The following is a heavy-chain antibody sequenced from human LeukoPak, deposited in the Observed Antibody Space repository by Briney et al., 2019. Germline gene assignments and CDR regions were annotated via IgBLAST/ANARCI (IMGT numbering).Heavy chain of an antibody. J-gene: IGHJ4*02. CDR3: AHRPGGRNAYYFDY. V-gene: IGHV2-5*08. CDR2: IYWDDDK. D-gene: IGHD2-15*01. Sequence: TLSLTCTVSGGSISSYYWSWIRQPPGKALEWLVIIYWDDDKRYSPSLKSRLTITKDTSKNQVVLAMTNMDPVDTATYYCAHRPGGRNAYYFDYWGQGTLVTVSS. CDR1: GGSISSYYW.